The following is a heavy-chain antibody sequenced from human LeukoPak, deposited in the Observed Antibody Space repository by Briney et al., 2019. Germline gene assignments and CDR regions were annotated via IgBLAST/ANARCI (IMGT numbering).Heavy chain of an antibody. CDR2: INPNSGGT. J-gene: IGHJ4*02. CDR1: GYTFTGYY. V-gene: IGHV1-2*02. D-gene: IGHD6-19*01. CDR3: ARGTLTAVAGTQPVD. Sequence: GASVKVSCKASGYTFTGYYMHWVRQAPGQGLEWMGWINPNSGGTNYAQKFQGRVTMTRDTSISTAYMELSRLRSDDTAVYYCARGTLTAVAGTQPVDWGQGTLVTVSS.